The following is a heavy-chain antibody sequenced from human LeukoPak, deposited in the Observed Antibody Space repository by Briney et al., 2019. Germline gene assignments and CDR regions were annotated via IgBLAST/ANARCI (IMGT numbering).Heavy chain of an antibody. CDR1: GFTFSSYG. V-gene: IGHV3-7*01. CDR2: IKQDGREK. D-gene: IGHD3-10*01. J-gene: IGHJ3*02. CDR3: ARIGPLWFGELSQHAFDI. Sequence: PGGPLRLSCAASGFTFSSYGMSGVRQAPGKGLEGVANIKQDGREKDYVYSVKGRFTISIDNAKNSLYLQMNSLRAEDTAVYYCARIGPLWFGELSQHAFDIWGQGTMVTVSS.